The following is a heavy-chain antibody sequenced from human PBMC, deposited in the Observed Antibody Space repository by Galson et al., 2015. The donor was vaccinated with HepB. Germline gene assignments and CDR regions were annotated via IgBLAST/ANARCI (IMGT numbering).Heavy chain of an antibody. J-gene: IGHJ4*02. CDR3: AKSLGGDYGGNGGNRFFDY. CDR2: IRASDGTT. V-gene: IGHV3-23*01. D-gene: IGHD4-23*01. Sequence: LRLSCAASGFTFRNYVVSWVRQAPGKGLGWVAAIRASDGTTYYGDSMKGQFTISRDNSKNTLYLQMNSLRVEDTAVYFCAKSLGGDYGGNGGNRFFDYWGQGALVTVSS. CDR1: GFTFRNYV.